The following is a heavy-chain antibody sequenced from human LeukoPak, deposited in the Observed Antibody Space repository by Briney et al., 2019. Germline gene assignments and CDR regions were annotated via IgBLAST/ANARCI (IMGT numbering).Heavy chain of an antibody. CDR2: ISAYNGNT. CDR1: GYTFTGYY. Sequence: ASVKVSCKASGYTFTGYYMHWVRQAPGQGLEWMGWISAYNGNTNYAQKLQGRVTMTTDTSTSTAYMELRSLRSDDTAVYYCARDGGHCSGGSCYTHFDYWGQGTLVTVSS. V-gene: IGHV1-18*04. CDR3: ARDGGHCSGGSCYTHFDY. J-gene: IGHJ4*02. D-gene: IGHD2-15*01.